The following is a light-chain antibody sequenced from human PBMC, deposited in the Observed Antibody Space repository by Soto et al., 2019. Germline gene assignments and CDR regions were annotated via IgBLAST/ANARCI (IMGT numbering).Light chain of an antibody. CDR3: QQRSNWPGA. V-gene: IGKV3-11*01. J-gene: IGKJ1*01. CDR2: DAS. CDR1: QSVSSY. Sequence: EIVLAQSPATLSFSPGERATLSCRASQSVSSYLAWYQQKPGQAPRLLIYDASNRATGIPARFSGSGSGTDFTLTISSLEPEDFAVYYCQQRSNWPGAFGQGTKVDIK.